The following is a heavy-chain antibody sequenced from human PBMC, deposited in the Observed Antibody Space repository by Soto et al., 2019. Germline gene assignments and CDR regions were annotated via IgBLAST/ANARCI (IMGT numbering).Heavy chain of an antibody. CDR3: AIYPNSAVAANFVY. D-gene: IGHD6-19*01. Sequence: ASVKVSCKASGYTFTSYYMHWVLQAPGQGLEWMGIINPSGGSTSYAQKFQGRVTMTRDTSTSTVYMELGSLRSEDTAVYYCAIYPNSAVAANFVYWCQGTLVTVFS. CDR2: INPSGGST. CDR1: GYTFTSYY. V-gene: IGHV1-46*01. J-gene: IGHJ4*02.